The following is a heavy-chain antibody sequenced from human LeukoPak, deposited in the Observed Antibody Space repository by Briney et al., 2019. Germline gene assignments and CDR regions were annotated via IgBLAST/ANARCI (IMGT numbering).Heavy chain of an antibody. V-gene: IGHV3-23*01. D-gene: IGHD6-19*01. Sequence: GGSLRLSCAAAGFTFSSYAMSWVRQAPGKGLEWVSAISGSGGSTYYADSVKGRFTISRDNSKNTLYLQMNSLRAEDTAVYYCAKDQTVAGFYFDYWGQGTLVTVSS. CDR2: ISGSGGST. CDR1: GFTFSSYA. J-gene: IGHJ4*02. CDR3: AKDQTVAGFYFDY.